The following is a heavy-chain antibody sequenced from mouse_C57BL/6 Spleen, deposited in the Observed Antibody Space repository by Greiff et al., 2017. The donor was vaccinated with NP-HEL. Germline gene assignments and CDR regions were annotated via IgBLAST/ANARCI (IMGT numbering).Heavy chain of an antibody. CDR1: GYTFTSYW. CDR3: ARSYDYGDYYAMDY. D-gene: IGHD2-4*01. Sequence: QVQLQQPGAELVRPGSSVKLSCKASGYTFTSYWMDWVKQRPGQGLEWIGNIYPSDSETHYNQKFKDKATLTVDKSSSTAYMQLSSLTSEDSAVYYCARSYDYGDYYAMDYWGQGTSVTVSS. V-gene: IGHV1-61*01. CDR2: IYPSDSET. J-gene: IGHJ4*01.